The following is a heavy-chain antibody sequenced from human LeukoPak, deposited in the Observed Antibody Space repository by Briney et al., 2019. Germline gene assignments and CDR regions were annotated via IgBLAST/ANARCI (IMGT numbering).Heavy chain of an antibody. Sequence: GGSLRLSCAASGFTFSSYGMHWVRQAPGKGLGWVAFIRYDGSNKYYADSVKGRFTISRDNSKNTLYLQMNSLRAEDTAVYYCAKQGSGSYYYYYYMDAWGKGTTVTISS. V-gene: IGHV3-30*02. D-gene: IGHD1-26*01. CDR1: GFTFSSYG. J-gene: IGHJ6*03. CDR2: IRYDGSNK. CDR3: AKQGSGSYYYYYYMDA.